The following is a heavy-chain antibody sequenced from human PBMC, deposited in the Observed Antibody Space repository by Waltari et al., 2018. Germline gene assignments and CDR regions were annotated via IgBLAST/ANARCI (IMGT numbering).Heavy chain of an antibody. CDR2: VLSTGKT. J-gene: IGHJ4*02. V-gene: IGHV4-4*02. CDR3: ARDRGRGLYLDV. CDR1: GDSVTSANW. D-gene: IGHD2-15*01. Sequence: QLQESGPGLVKPSGTLSHSCAVSGDSVTSANWWSWVRQSPPRGLEWIGQVLSTGKTNYSPSFASRVTISRDASNNQFSLKVTSATAADTAVYYCARDRGRGLYLDVWGPGTLVTVSP.